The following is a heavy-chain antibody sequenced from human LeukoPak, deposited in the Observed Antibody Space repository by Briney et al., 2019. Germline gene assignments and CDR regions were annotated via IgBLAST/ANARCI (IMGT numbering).Heavy chain of an antibody. CDR2: IYYSGST. CDR3: ARVKSYYFDY. Sequence: PLSLTCTVSGGSISSGDYYWSWSRQPPGKGLEWIGYIYYSGSTYYHPSLKSRVTISVDTFKNQFSLKLSSVTAADTAGNYCARVKSYYFDYWAREPWSPSPQ. CDR1: GGSISSGDYY. D-gene: IGHD4-23*01. J-gene: IGHJ4*02. V-gene: IGHV4-30-4*08.